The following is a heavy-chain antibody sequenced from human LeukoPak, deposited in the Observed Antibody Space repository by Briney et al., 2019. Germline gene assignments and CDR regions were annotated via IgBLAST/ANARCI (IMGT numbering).Heavy chain of an antibody. CDR2: IKQDGSEK. D-gene: IGHD1-26*01. CDR1: GFTLSGSA. J-gene: IGHJ4*02. CDR3: ARRRYSGSSQHFDY. Sequence: TGGSLRLSCAASGFTLSGSAMHWVRQAPGKGLEWVANIKQDGSEKYYVDSVKGRFTISRDNAKNSLYLQMNSLRAEDTAVYYCARRRYSGSSQHFDYWGQGTLVTVSS. V-gene: IGHV3-7*01.